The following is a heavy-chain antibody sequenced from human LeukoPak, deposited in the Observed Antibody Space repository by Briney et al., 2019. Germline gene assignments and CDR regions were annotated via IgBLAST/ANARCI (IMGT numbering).Heavy chain of an antibody. CDR2: MNPNSGNT. CDR1: GYTFTSYD. D-gene: IGHD2-15*01. Sequence: ASVKVSCKASGYTFTSYDINWVRQATGQGLEWMGWMNPNSGNTGYAQKFQGRVTMTRNTSISTAYMELSSLRSDDTAVYYCARVGVVVVAANYGMDVWGQGTTVTVSS. J-gene: IGHJ6*02. CDR3: ARVGVVVVAANYGMDV. V-gene: IGHV1-8*01.